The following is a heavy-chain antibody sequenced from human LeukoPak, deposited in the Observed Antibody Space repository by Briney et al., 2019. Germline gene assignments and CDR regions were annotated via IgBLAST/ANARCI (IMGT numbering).Heavy chain of an antibody. V-gene: IGHV3-21*01. D-gene: IGHD5-12*01. J-gene: IGHJ4*02. CDR1: GFTFSSYS. CDR2: ISSSSSYI. CDR3: ARDQVHSGYDFFDY. Sequence: GGSLRLSCAASGFTFSSYSMNWVRQAPGKGLEWVSSISSSSSYIYYADSVKGRFTISRDNAKNSLYLQMNSLRAEDTAVYYCARDQVHSGYDFFDYWGQGTLVTVSS.